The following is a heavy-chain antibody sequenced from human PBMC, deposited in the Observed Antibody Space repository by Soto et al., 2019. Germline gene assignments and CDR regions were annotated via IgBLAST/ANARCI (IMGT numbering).Heavy chain of an antibody. CDR3: ATVPRGSRYFYYLDV. CDR1: GDTFTNYK. Sequence: QVQLVQSGAEVKKPGASVMVSCEASGDTFTNYKINWVRQATGQGLEWLGWVSLNTGNTGYAQRFQGRVSMTANPSISTAYMELSSLKSEDTAVYYCATVPRGSRYFYYLDVWGKGTTVIVSS. D-gene: IGHD3-16*01. J-gene: IGHJ6*03. V-gene: IGHV1-8*01. CDR2: VSLNTGNT.